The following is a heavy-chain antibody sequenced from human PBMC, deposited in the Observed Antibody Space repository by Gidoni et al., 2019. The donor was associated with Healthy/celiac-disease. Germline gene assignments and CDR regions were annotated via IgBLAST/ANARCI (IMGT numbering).Heavy chain of an antibody. CDR1: GFTFSSYS. CDR3: ARDGGEPEGFDY. V-gene: IGHV3-21*01. D-gene: IGHD3-16*01. Sequence: EVQLVESGGGLVKPGGSLRLSCAASGFTFSSYSMNWVRQAPGKGLEWVSSISSSSSYIYYADSVKGRFTISRDNAKNSLYLQMNSLRAEDTAVYYCARDGGEPEGFDYWGQGTLVTVSS. J-gene: IGHJ4*02. CDR2: ISSSSSYI.